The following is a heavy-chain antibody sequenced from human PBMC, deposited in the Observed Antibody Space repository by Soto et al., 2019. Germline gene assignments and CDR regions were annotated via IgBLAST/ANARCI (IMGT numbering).Heavy chain of an antibody. J-gene: IGHJ6*02. CDR2: INAGNGNT. V-gene: IGHV1-3*01. Sequence: QVQLVQSGAEVKKPGASVKVSCKASGYTFTSYAMHWVRQAPGQRLEWMGWINAGNGNTKYSQKFQGRVTITRDTSASTAYMELSSLRSEDTAVYYCARENLLPMVRGAIITFNYGMDVWGQGTTVTVSS. D-gene: IGHD3-10*01. CDR1: GYTFTSYA. CDR3: ARENLLPMVRGAIITFNYGMDV.